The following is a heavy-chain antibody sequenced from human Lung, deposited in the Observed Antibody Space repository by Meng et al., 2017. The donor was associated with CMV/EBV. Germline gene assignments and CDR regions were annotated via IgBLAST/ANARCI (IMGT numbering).Heavy chain of an antibody. V-gene: IGHV3-30*04. CDR3: VRDGQAGAKGLDY. CDR2: ISFDGSNK. CDR1: EFTFSTYA. D-gene: IGHD6-25*01. Sequence: SCAASEFTFSTYAMHWVRQAPGKGLEWVAVISFDGSNKYYADSVRGRSIISRDNPNNTVSLQMNSLRVEDTALYYCVRDGQAGAKGLDYGGQGTXVTVSS. J-gene: IGHJ4*02.